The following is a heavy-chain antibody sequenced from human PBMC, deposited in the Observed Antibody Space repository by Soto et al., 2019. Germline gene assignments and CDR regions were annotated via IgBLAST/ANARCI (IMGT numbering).Heavy chain of an antibody. V-gene: IGHV4-30-4*02. Sequence: PSETLSLTCTVSGGSISSGDYYWSWIRQPPGKGLEWIGYIYYSGSTFYSPSLKSRVIISVDTSKNQFSLKLSSVTAADTAVYYCARVSSGWYYFDYWGQGTLVTVSS. CDR1: GGSISSGDYY. CDR2: IYYSGST. D-gene: IGHD6-19*01. J-gene: IGHJ4*02. CDR3: ARVSSGWYYFDY.